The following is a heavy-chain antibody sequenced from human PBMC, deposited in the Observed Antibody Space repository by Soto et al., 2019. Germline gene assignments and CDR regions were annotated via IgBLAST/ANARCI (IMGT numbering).Heavy chain of an antibody. Sequence: EVQLVESGGGLVQPGGSLRLSCAASGFTFSSYWMSWVRQAPGKGLEWVADIKQDGSEKYYVDSVKGRFTVSRDNAKNSLYLQMNSLRAEDTAVYYCARRTSSTWYSYYGMDVWGQGTTVTVSS. J-gene: IGHJ6*02. CDR1: GFTFSSYW. D-gene: IGHD6-13*01. V-gene: IGHV3-7*01. CDR2: IKQDGSEK. CDR3: ARRTSSTWYSYYGMDV.